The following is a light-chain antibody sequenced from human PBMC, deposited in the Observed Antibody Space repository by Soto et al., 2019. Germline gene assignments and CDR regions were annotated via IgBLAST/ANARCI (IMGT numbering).Light chain of an antibody. CDR2: VKSDGSH. CDR3: QTWDTGIVV. Sequence: QPVLTQSPFASASLGASVKLTCTLSSGHGNYVIAWHQQQPEKGPRYLMKVKSDGSHNKGDEIPDRFSGSSSGAERYLAISSLQSEDEADYYCQTWDTGIVVFGGGTKLTV. V-gene: IGLV4-69*01. CDR1: SGHGNYV. J-gene: IGLJ2*01.